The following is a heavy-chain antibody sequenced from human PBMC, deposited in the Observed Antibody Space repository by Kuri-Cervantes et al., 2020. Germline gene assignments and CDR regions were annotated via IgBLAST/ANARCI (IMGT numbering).Heavy chain of an antibody. CDR1: GYTFTGYY. J-gene: IGHJ4*02. D-gene: IGHD6-13*01. V-gene: IGHV1-2*02. CDR3: ARDKLGRSSLHLYYFDY. CDR2: INPNSGGT. Sequence: ASVKVSCKASGYTFTGYYMHWVRQAPGQGLEWMGWINPNSGGTNYAQRFQGRVTMTRDTSISTAYMELSRLRSDDTAVYYCARDKLGRSSLHLYYFDYWGQGTRVTVSS.